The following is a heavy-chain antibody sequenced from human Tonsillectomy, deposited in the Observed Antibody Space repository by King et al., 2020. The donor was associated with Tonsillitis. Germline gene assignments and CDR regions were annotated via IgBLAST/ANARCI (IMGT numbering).Heavy chain of an antibody. Sequence: VQLVESGGGVVQPGRSLKLSCAASGFIFGIYAVHGVGKAPGKGLEWVAMISYDGSKKYYVDSVKGRFTISRDNSKNMLYLLMHSLTTDDTAVYYCARDSRSVDWGQGTLVSVSS. D-gene: IGHD5/OR15-5a*01. CDR2: ISYDGSKK. V-gene: IGHV3-30*04. CDR3: ARDSRSVD. CDR1: GFIFGIYA. J-gene: IGHJ4*02.